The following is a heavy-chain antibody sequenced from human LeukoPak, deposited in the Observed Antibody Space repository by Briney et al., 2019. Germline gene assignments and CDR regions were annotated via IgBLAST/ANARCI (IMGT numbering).Heavy chain of an antibody. V-gene: IGHV1-18*01. Sequence: ASVKVSCKASGYTFTSYGISWVRQAPGQGLERMGWISAYNGNTNYAQKLQGRVTMTTDTSTSTAYMELRSLRSDDTAVYYCARATPSDIVVVVAASDAFDIWGQGTMVTVSS. CDR3: ARATPSDIVVVVAASDAFDI. D-gene: IGHD2-15*01. CDR1: GYTFTSYG. J-gene: IGHJ3*02. CDR2: ISAYNGNT.